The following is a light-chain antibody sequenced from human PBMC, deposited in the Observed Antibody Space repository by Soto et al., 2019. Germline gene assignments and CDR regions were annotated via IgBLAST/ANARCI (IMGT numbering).Light chain of an antibody. CDR3: QQANSLPIT. Sequence: DIQITQSPFSLSASVPDRFTITCRASQDIGSWLAWYQQKPGKAPNLLIYAATNLQNGVPSRFSGSGSGTDFTLTIDSLQPEDFATYYCQQANSLPITYGQGTRLEIK. J-gene: IGKJ5*01. CDR2: AAT. V-gene: IGKV1D-12*01. CDR1: QDIGSW.